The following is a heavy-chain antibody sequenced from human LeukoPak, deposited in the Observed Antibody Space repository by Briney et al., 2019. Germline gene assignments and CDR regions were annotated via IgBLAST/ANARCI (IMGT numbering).Heavy chain of an antibody. J-gene: IGHJ3*01. Sequence: GGSLRLSCAASGFTFSNYWMHWVRQAPGKGLVWVSRINSDGINTSYADSVKGRFTISRDNAKNTLNLQMNSLRAGDTAVYYCARQAVARPFDLWGQGTMVAVSS. CDR3: ARQAVARPFDL. CDR2: INSDGINT. CDR1: GFTFSNYW. V-gene: IGHV3-74*01.